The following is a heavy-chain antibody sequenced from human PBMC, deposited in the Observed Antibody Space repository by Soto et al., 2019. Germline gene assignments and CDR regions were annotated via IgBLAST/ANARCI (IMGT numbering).Heavy chain of an antibody. CDR3: AKGKANSVFGVDTLFDY. D-gene: IGHD3-3*01. CDR2: MSGSGGNT. J-gene: IGHJ4*02. V-gene: IGHV3-23*01. Sequence: QPGGSLRLSCAASGFTFSNHAMSWVRQAPGKGLEWVSLMSGSGGNTNYADSVRGRFTISRDNSKKTVYLQMNSLRADDTAVYYCAKGKANSVFGVDTLFDYWGQGTLVTVSS. CDR1: GFTFSNHA.